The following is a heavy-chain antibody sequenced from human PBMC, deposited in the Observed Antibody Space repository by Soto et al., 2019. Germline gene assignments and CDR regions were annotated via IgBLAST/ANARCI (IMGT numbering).Heavy chain of an antibody. J-gene: IGHJ1*01. CDR2: IWYDGSHI. Sequence: QVQLVESGGGVVQPGRSLRLSCAASRFLFSTYAMHWVRQAPGKGLEWVAVIWYDGSHINYVDSVKGRFTISRDNSKNTLYLQMSSLRAEDTAIYYCASGNRADDYADFRHWGQGTLVTVSS. CDR3: ASGNRADDYADFRH. CDR1: RFLFSTYA. V-gene: IGHV3-33*01. D-gene: IGHD2-2*01.